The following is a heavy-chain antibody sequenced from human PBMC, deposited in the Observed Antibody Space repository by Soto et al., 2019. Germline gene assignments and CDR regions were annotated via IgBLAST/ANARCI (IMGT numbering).Heavy chain of an antibody. V-gene: IGHV1-69*01. D-gene: IGHD3-16*01. CDR3: ARGGGPYVWFNEF. CDR2: IILVFGTT. Sequence: QEQLVQSGAEVKNPGSSVKVSCKDSGGLFSSFAISWVRQAPGQGLEWMGGIILVFGTTNYAQKFQGRVTITADESTNTAYMELSSLTSDDTAMYYCARGGGPYVWFNEFWGQGTQVTVSS. J-gene: IGHJ4*02. CDR1: GGLFSSFA.